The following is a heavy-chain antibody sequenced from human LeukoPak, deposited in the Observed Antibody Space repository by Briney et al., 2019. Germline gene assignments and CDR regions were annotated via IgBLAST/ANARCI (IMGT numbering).Heavy chain of an antibody. J-gene: IGHJ4*02. Sequence: SETLSLTCTFSGGSISSYYWSWIRQPAGKGLEWIGRIHTSGSTNYNPSLKSRVTMSVDTSKNQFSLKLSSVTAADTAVYYCARGFLGDYFGSGSYYVFDYWGQGTLVTVSS. V-gene: IGHV4-4*07. D-gene: IGHD3-10*01. CDR1: GGSISSYY. CDR2: IHTSGST. CDR3: ARGFLGDYFGSGSYYVFDY.